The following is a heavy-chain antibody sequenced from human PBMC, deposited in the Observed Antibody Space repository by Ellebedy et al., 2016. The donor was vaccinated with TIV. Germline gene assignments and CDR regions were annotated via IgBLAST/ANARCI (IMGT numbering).Heavy chain of an antibody. CDR1: GFDFTGYY. J-gene: IGHJ4*01. CDR3: ARGTYFYDTSRYFPLRY. D-gene: IGHD3-22*01. CDR2: INPYSGDT. Sequence: AASVKVSCKASGFDFTGYYIYWVRQAPGQGPEWMGWINPYSGDTDLAQSFQGRVTMTRDTSITTAYLELNSLTSDDTAVYYCARGTYFYDTSRYFPLRYWGQGTLVTVPS. V-gene: IGHV1-2*02.